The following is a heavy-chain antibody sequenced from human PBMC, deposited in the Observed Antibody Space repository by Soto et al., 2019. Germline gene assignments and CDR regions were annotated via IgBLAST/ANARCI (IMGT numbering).Heavy chain of an antibody. CDR3: VKEGGLGSGSYYFDY. D-gene: IGHD1-26*01. J-gene: IGHJ4*02. Sequence: GGSLRLSCSASGFTFSSYAMHWVRQAPGKGLEYVSAISSNGGSTYYADSVKGRFTISRDNSKNTLYLQMSSLRAEDTAVYYCVKEGGLGSGSYYFDYWGQGTLVTVSS. V-gene: IGHV3-64D*06. CDR1: GFTFSSYA. CDR2: ISSNGGST.